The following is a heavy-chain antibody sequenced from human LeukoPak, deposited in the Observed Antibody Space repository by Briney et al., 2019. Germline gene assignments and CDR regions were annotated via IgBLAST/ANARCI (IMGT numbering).Heavy chain of an antibody. Sequence: GGSLRLSCAASGFTFDDYGMSWVCQAPGKGLEWVSGINWNGDNTHYTDSVKGRFTISRDSAKNSLYLQMNSLTAEDTALYYCARNYGGNSAGWYLDLWGRGTLVTVSS. D-gene: IGHD4-23*01. V-gene: IGHV3-20*04. J-gene: IGHJ2*01. CDR2: INWNGDNT. CDR3: ARNYGGNSAGWYLDL. CDR1: GFTFDDYG.